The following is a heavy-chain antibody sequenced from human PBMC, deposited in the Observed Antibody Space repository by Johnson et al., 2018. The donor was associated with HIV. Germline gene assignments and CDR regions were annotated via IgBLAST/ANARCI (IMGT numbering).Heavy chain of an antibody. CDR2: ISSSSAII. Sequence: VQLVESGRGLVQPGGSLRLSCAASGFIFNTYSMNWVRQAPGKGLEWVSYISSSSAIIYYADSVKGRFTISRDNSKNTLYLQMNSLRAEDTAVYFCAKDRTSWGFDAFDIWGQGTMVTVSS. CDR3: AKDRTSWGFDAFDI. V-gene: IGHV3-48*01. CDR1: GFIFNTYS. J-gene: IGHJ3*02. D-gene: IGHD3-16*01.